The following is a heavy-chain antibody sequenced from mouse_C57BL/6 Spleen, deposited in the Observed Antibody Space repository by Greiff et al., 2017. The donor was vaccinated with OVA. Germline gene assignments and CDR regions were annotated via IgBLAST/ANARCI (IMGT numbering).Heavy chain of an antibody. CDR2: IDPETGGT. CDR1: GYTFTDYE. V-gene: IGHV1-15*01. Sequence: VQLQQSGAELVRPGASVTLSCKASGYTFTDYEMHWVKQTPVHGLEWIGAIDPETGGTAYNQKFKGKAILTADKSSSTAYMELRSLTSEDSAVYYCTSLLPNDAMDYWGQGTSVTVSS. J-gene: IGHJ4*01. D-gene: IGHD2-10*01. CDR3: TSLLPNDAMDY.